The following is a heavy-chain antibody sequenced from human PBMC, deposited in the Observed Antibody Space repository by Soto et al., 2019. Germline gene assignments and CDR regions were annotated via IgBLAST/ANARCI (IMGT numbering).Heavy chain of an antibody. J-gene: IGHJ4*02. CDR1: GLTVSSDY. Sequence: EVQLVESGGGLIQPGGSLRLSCAASGLTVSSDYMSWVRQAPGKGLEWVSGIYRGGNTYYADSVKGRFTISKDTCKNTLWLQMDSLRGEDTAVYYFAWDSGSRLFDYWGQGTLVTVSS. V-gene: IGHV3-53*01. D-gene: IGHD1-26*01. CDR3: AWDSGSRLFDY. CDR2: IYRGGNT.